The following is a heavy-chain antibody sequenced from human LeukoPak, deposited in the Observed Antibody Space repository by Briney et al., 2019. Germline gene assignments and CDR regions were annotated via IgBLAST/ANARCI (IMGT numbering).Heavy chain of an antibody. D-gene: IGHD6-6*01. CDR2: ISAYNGNT. CDR1: GGTFSSYA. CDR3: ARESPYSSSSPYYYYMDV. V-gene: IGHV1-18*01. Sequence: ASVKVSCKASGGTFSSYAISWVRQAPGQGLEWMGWISAYNGNTNYAQKLQGRVTMTTDTSTSTAYMELRSLRSDDTAVYYCARESPYSSSSPYYYYMDVWGKGTTVTVSS. J-gene: IGHJ6*03.